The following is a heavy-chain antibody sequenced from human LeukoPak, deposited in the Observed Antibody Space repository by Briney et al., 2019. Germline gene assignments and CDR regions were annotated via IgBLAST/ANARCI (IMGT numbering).Heavy chain of an antibody. Sequence: ASVKVSCKASSYTFTNYAFTWVRQAPGQGLEWMGWISAYNGNTNYAQKLQGRVTMTTDTSTSTAYMELRSLRSDNTAVYYCARGLEWLTRRHTWFDPWGQGTLVTVSS. D-gene: IGHD3-3*01. V-gene: IGHV1-18*01. CDR1: SYTFTNYA. CDR3: ARGLEWLTRRHTWFDP. J-gene: IGHJ5*02. CDR2: ISAYNGNT.